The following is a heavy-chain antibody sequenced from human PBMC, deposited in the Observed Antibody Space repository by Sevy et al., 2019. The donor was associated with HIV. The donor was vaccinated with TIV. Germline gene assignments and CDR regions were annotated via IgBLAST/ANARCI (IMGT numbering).Heavy chain of an antibody. D-gene: IGHD3-10*02. CDR2: FSFGCGKI. CDR1: GGSFSGYY. V-gene: IGHV3-23*01. CDR3: AREGCSKPHDY. J-gene: IGHJ4*02. Sequence: ETLSLTCAVYGGSFSGYYWSWIRQAPGKGLEWVSTFSFGCGKINYADSVKGRFTISRDNSKNTLYLQMHSLRAEDTAVYYCAREGCSKPHDYWGQGTLVTVSS.